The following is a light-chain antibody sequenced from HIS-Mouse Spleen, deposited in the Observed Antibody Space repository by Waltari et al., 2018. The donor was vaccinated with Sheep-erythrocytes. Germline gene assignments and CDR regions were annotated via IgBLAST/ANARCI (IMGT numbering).Light chain of an antibody. V-gene: IGLV2-11*01. Sequence: QSALTQPRSVSGSPGQSVTISCTGTSSDVGGYNYVSWYQQHPGKAPKLMIYDVSKRPYGVPDRFSGSKSGNTASLTISGLQAEDEADYYCSSYTSSSTPVVFGGGTKLTVL. CDR3: SSYTSSSTPVV. J-gene: IGLJ2*01. CDR2: DVS. CDR1: SSDVGGYNY.